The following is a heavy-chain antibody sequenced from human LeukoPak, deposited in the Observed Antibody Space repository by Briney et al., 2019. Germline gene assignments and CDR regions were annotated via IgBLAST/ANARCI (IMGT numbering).Heavy chain of an antibody. CDR2: INHSGST. CDR3: ASGDFWSGYDDAFDI. V-gene: IGHV4-34*01. Sequence: SETLSLTCAVYGGSFSGYYWSWIRQPPGKGLEWIGEINHSGSTNYNPSLKSRVTISVDTSKNQFSLKLSSVTAADTAVYYCASGDFWSGYDDAFDIWGQGTMVTVSS. D-gene: IGHD3-3*01. CDR1: GGSFSGYY. J-gene: IGHJ3*02.